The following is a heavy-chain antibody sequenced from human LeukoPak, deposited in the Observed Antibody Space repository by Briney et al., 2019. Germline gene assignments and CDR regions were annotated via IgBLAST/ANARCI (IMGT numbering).Heavy chain of an antibody. V-gene: IGHV3-23*01. CDR3: ASQYSSSWPYYYYYYGMDV. CDR1: GFTFSSYA. D-gene: IGHD6-13*01. CDR2: ISGSGGST. Sequence: GGSLRLSCAASGFTFSSYAMSWVRQAPGKGLEWVSAISGSGGSTYYADSVKGRFTISRDNSKNTLYLQMSSLRAEDTAVYYCASQYSSSWPYYYYYYGMDVWGQGTTVTVSS. J-gene: IGHJ6*02.